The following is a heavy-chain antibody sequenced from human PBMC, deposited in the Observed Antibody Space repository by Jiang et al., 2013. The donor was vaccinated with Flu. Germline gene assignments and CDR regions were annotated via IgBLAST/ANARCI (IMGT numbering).Heavy chain of an antibody. J-gene: IGHJ4*02. Sequence: CQGSGYSFTSYWIGWVRQMPGKGLEWMGIIYPGDSDTRYSPSFQGQVTISADKSISTAYLQWSSLKASDTAMYYCARSRSSWSELDYWGQGTLVTVSP. D-gene: IGHD6-13*01. CDR2: IYPGDSDT. CDR3: ARSRSSWSELDY. V-gene: IGHV5-51*01. CDR1: GYSFTSYW.